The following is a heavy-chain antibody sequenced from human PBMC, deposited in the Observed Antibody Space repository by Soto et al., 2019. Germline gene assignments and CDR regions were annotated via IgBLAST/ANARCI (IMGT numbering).Heavy chain of an antibody. CDR2: ISAYNGNT. CDR3: ARDRGYSSSWYLDH. Sequence: ASVKVSCKASGYTFTSYGITWVRQAPGQGLEWMGWISAYNGNTNYAQKLQGRVTMTTDTSTSTAYMELRSLRSDDTAVYYCARDRGYSSSWYLDHWGQGTLVTVSS. D-gene: IGHD6-13*01. CDR1: GYTFTSYG. V-gene: IGHV1-18*01. J-gene: IGHJ4*02.